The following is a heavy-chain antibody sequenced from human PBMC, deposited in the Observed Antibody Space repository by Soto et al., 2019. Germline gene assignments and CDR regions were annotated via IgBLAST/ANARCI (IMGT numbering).Heavy chain of an antibody. CDR2: IFPDDSDT. CDR3: FRGGVTSRTFDY. V-gene: IGHV5-51*01. D-gene: IGHD3-16*01. CDR1: GYIIKNYW. Sequence: GESLKISCKASGYIIKNYWIGWVRQMPGQGLEWMGIIFPDDSDTRYSPSFQGHVTISVDKSISTAYVQWSGLKASDSAIYYCFRGGVTSRTFDYWGQGTLVTVSS. J-gene: IGHJ4*02.